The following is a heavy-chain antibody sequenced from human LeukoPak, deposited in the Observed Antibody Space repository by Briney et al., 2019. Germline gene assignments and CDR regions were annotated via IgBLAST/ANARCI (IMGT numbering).Heavy chain of an antibody. CDR1: GFTVSSNY. V-gene: IGHV3-53*01. J-gene: IGHJ2*01. D-gene: IGHD2-2*02. CDR2: IYSGGST. Sequence: GGSLRLSCAASGFTVSSNYMSWVRQASGKGLEWVSVIYSGGSTYYADSVKGRFTISRDNSKNTLFLQMNSLRAEDTALYYCARENVVVLPAAIGYFDLWGRGTLVTVSS. CDR3: ARENVVVLPAAIGYFDL.